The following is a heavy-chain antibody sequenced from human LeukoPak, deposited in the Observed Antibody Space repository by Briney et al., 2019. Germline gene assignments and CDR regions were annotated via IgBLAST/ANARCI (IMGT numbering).Heavy chain of an antibody. J-gene: IGHJ4*02. CDR3: ARKWAVAGSSYFQY. CDR1: GFTFSNYW. V-gene: IGHV3-7*03. CDR2: IKQGGREQ. D-gene: IGHD6-19*01. Sequence: PGGSLRLSCTASGFTFSNYWMSWVRQAPGKGLEWVANIKQGGREQYYVDSVKGRFTISRDNAKNSLYLQMNSLRAEDTAVYYCARKWAVAGSSYFQYWGQGTLVSVSS.